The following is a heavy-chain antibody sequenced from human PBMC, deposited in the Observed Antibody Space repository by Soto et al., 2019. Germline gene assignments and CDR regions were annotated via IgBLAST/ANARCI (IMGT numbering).Heavy chain of an antibody. V-gene: IGHV1-3*01. CDR3: ARGREEDCSSSSCYPGVYYYYMDV. CDR2: INAGNGNT. CDR1: GYTFTSYA. Sequence: ASVKVSCKASGYTFTSYAMHWVRQAPGQRLEWMGWINAGNGNTKYSQKFQGRVTITRDTSASTAYMELSSLRSEDTAVYYCARGREEDCSSSSCYPGVYYYYMDVWGKGTTVTVSS. D-gene: IGHD2-2*01. J-gene: IGHJ6*03.